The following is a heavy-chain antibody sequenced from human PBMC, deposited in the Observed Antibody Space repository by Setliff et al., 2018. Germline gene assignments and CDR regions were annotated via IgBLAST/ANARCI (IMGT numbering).Heavy chain of an antibody. V-gene: IGHV1-2*06. CDR3: ARQDILTSYYMFDY. D-gene: IGHD3-9*01. J-gene: IGHJ4*02. Sequence: ASVKVSCKASGYTFTGYSMHWVRQAPGQGLEWMGRINPNSGGTNYAQKFQGRVTMTRDTSISTVYMELRSLRSDDTAVYYCARQDILTSYYMFDYWGQGTLVTVSS. CDR1: GYTFTGYS. CDR2: INPNSGGT.